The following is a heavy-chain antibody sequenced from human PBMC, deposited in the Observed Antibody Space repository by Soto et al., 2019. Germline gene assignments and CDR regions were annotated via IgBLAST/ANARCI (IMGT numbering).Heavy chain of an antibody. Sequence: PSETLSLTCTVSGISITSSYWSWIRQPPGKGLEWIGYIYYSGSTNYNPSLKSRVTISVDTYKKQFSLKLSSVTAADTAVYYCAREATDYDFWSGYSRGGLTVYGMDVWGQATTVNVSS. D-gene: IGHD3-3*01. V-gene: IGHV4-59*01. J-gene: IGHJ6*02. CDR2: IYYSGST. CDR3: AREATDYDFWSGYSRGGLTVYGMDV. CDR1: GISITSSY.